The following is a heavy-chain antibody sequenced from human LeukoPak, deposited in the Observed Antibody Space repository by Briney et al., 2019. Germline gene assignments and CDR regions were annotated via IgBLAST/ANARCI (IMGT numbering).Heavy chain of an antibody. D-gene: IGHD2/OR15-2a*01. V-gene: IGHV3-43*02. CDR2: INADGGRT. CDR3: ATWAFYHGMDV. CDR1: GFTFDGYA. J-gene: IGHJ6*02. Sequence: YPGGSLRLSCVASGFTFDGYAVHWVRQAPGKGLEWVSLINADGGRTYYAGSVNGRFTISRDNSKNSLYLQMNSLRSVDSAVYYCATWAFYHGMDVWGQGTTVIVSS.